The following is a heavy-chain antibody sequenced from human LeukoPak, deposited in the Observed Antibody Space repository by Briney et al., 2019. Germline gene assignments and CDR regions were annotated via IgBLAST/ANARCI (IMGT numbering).Heavy chain of an antibody. J-gene: IGHJ2*01. Sequence: GGSLRLSCAASGFTFRNYWMHWARQAPGKGLEWVAVISDDGSNTFYADSVKGRFTISRDNSKNTLYLQLNSLRPEDTAVYYCAKDADTATIIYWYFDLWGRGTLVTVSS. CDR3: AKDADTATIIYWYFDL. CDR2: ISDDGSNT. V-gene: IGHV3-30*18. CDR1: GFTFRNYW. D-gene: IGHD5-18*01.